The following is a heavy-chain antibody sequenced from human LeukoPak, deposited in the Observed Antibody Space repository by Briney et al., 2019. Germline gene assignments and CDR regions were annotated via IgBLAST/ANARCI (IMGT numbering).Heavy chain of an antibody. CDR1: GFPLSSYS. Sequence: GGSLRLSCAVSGFPLSSYSINWVRQAPGKGLEWVSYISSSSITIYYADSVKGRFTISRDNAKNLLYVQMDSLRAEDTAVYFCATDPNWHFDYWGQGALVTVSS. J-gene: IGHJ4*02. CDR2: ISSSSITI. CDR3: ATDPNWHFDY. D-gene: IGHD1-1*01. V-gene: IGHV3-48*04.